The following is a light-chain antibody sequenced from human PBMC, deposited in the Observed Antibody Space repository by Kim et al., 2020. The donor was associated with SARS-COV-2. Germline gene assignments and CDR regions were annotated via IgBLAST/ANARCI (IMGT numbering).Light chain of an antibody. CDR2: GGS. J-gene: IGKJ1*01. Sequence: LPGDTATLSCRASQSVSSNYLAWYQQKPGQAPRLLIYGGSSRATGIPDRFSGSGSGTEFTLTISRLEPDDFAVYYCQQYGSSPRTFGQGTKVDIK. CDR1: QSVSSNY. V-gene: IGKV3-20*01. CDR3: QQYGSSPRT.